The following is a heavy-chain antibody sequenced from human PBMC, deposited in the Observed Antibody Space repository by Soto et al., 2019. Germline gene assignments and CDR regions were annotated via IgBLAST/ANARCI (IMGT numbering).Heavy chain of an antibody. CDR2: IYPCDSDT. CDR1: GYSFTSYW. Sequence: VESLKISCKGSGYSFTSYWIGWVRQMPWKGLEWMGIIYPCDSDTRYSPSFQGQVTISADKSISTAYLQWSSLKASDTAMYYCVRLLGGGDILTGYYLSYYYGTDVWGNGNTVNVSS. D-gene: IGHD3-9*01. J-gene: IGHJ6*04. V-gene: IGHV5-51*01. CDR3: VRLLGGGDILTGYYLSYYYGTDV.